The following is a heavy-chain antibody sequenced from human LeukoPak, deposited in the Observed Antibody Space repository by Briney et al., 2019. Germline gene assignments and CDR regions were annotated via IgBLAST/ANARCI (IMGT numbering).Heavy chain of an antibody. CDR3: ARDGTIFGVDAEYYFDY. CDR1: GYTLTELS. CDR2: ISYDGSNK. D-gene: IGHD3-3*01. J-gene: IGHJ4*02. V-gene: IGHV3-30-3*01. Sequence: SCKVSGYTLTELSMHWVRQAPGKGLEWVAVISYDGSNKYYADSVKGRFTISRDNSKNTLYLQMNSLRAEDTAVYYCARDGTIFGVDAEYYFDYWGQGTLVTVSS.